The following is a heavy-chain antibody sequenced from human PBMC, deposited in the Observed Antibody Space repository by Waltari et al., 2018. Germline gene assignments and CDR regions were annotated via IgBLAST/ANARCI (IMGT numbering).Heavy chain of an antibody. CDR3: ASKVNSYYDFWSGYSYYFDY. J-gene: IGHJ4*02. D-gene: IGHD3-3*01. Sequence: QVQLVQSGAEVKKPGSLVKVSCKASGGTFSSYAISWVRQAPGQGLEWMGGIIPIFGTANYAQKFQGRVTITTDESTSTAYMELSSLRSEDTAVYYCASKVNSYYDFWSGYSYYFDYWGQGTLVTVSS. V-gene: IGHV1-69*05. CDR1: GGTFSSYA. CDR2: IIPIFGTA.